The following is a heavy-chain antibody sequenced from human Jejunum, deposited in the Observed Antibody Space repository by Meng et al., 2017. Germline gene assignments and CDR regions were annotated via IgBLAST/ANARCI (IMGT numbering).Heavy chain of an antibody. D-gene: IGHD1-26*01. Sequence: QVQLQESGPGLVKPSQTLSLTCTVSGGSISSGDYYWSWIRQPPGKGLEWIGYIYYSGSTSYNPSLKSRVAISVDTSKNQFSLKLSSVTAADTAVYYCARMDSAFHYFDYWGQGTLVTVSS. J-gene: IGHJ4*02. CDR2: IYYSGST. V-gene: IGHV4-30-4*01. CDR3: ARMDSAFHYFDY. CDR1: GGSISSGDYY.